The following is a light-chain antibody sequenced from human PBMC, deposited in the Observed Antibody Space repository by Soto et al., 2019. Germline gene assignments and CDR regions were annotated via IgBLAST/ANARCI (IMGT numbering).Light chain of an antibody. CDR2: GAS. CDR3: HHYSSWPPYT. V-gene: IGKV3D-15*01. J-gene: IGKJ2*01. CDR1: QSVSSD. Sequence: EIVMTQSPDTLSVSPGDRAAPSCRTSQSVSSDLAWYQQKPGQAPRLLIYGASTRATGIPARFSGSGSGTEFTLTISSLQSEDFAVYYCHHYSSWPPYTFGQGTKVYIK.